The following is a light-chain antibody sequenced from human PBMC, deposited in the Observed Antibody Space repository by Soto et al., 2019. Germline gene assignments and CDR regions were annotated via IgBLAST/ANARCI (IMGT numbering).Light chain of an antibody. CDR3: QQYKSASFT. V-gene: IGKV1-27*01. J-gene: IGKJ3*01. Sequence: DIQMTQSPSSLSASVGDRVTITCRASQGIRNYLAWYQQKPGQVPKLLIYAASTLQPGVPSRFSGGGSGTDFTLTISNLQPEDVATYYCQQYKSASFTFGPGTKLDIK. CDR2: AAS. CDR1: QGIRNY.